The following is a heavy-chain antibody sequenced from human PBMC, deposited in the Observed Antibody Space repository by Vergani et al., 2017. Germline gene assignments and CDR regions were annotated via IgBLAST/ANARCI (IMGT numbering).Heavy chain of an antibody. V-gene: IGHV4-34*01. CDR2: INHSGST. J-gene: IGHJ3*02. CDR1: GGSFSGYY. CDR3: ASPGEYCSGGSCYSFYAFDI. D-gene: IGHD2-15*01. Sequence: QVQLQQWGAGLLKPSETLSLTCAVYGGSFSGYYWSWIRQPPGKGMGWIGEINHSGSTNYNPSLKSRVTISVDTSKNQFSLKLSSVTAADTAVYYCASPGEYCSGGSCYSFYAFDIWGQGTMVTVSS.